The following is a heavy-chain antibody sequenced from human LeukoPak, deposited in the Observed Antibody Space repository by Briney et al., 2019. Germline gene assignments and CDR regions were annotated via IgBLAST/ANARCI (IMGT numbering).Heavy chain of an antibody. CDR3: ARAPTVGYYFDY. CDR2: IKQDGSKK. D-gene: IGHD4-23*01. CDR1: GFPFSSYW. V-gene: IGHV3-7*01. Sequence: GGSLRLSCVASGFPFSSYWMTWVRQAPGKGLEWVANIKQDGSKKSYVDSVKGRFTISRDNSKNTLYLQMNSLRAEDTAVYYCARAPTVGYYFDYWGQGTLATVSS. J-gene: IGHJ4*02.